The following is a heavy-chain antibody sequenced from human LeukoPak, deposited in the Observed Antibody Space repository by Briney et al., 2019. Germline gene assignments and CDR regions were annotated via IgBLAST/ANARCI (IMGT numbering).Heavy chain of an antibody. CDR1: GFTFRSYW. Sequence: GGSLRLSCAASGFTFRSYWMSWVRQAPGKGLEWVANIKQDGSEKYYVDSVKGRFTISRDNAKNSLYLQMNSLRAEDTAVYYCARDRQLERRRAPAYGMDVWGQGTTVTVSS. CDR2: IKQDGSEK. V-gene: IGHV3-7*01. D-gene: IGHD1-1*01. J-gene: IGHJ6*02. CDR3: ARDRQLERRRAPAYGMDV.